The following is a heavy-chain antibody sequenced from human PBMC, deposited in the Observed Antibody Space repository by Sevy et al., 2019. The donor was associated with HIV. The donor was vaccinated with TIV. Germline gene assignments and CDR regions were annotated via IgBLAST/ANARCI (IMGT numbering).Heavy chain of an antibody. V-gene: IGHV3-30*04. D-gene: IGHD6-13*01. CDR3: EAIATAGRDY. Sequence: GGSLRLSCAASGFTFSSYAMHWVRQAPGKGLEWVAVISYDGSNKYYANSVKGRFTISRDNSKKMLDLQMNSLRAEDTAVYYCEAIATAGRDYWGQGTLVTVSS. CDR2: ISYDGSNK. J-gene: IGHJ4*02. CDR1: GFTFSSYA.